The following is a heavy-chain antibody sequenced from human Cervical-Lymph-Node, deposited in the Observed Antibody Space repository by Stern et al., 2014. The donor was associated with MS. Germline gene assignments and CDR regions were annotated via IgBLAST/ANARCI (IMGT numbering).Heavy chain of an antibody. CDR1: GGSISSGGYY. V-gene: IGHV4-31*03. CDR3: AGGQFDSSGYYAFPY. Sequence: QVQLQESGPGLVKPSQTLSLTCTVSGGSISSGGYYWNWIRQESGKGLGWIGYIYYSGTTYYNPSLQSRVSISADTSKNLFSLKLTSVTAADTAVYYCAGGQFDSSGYYAFPYWGQGALVTVSS. CDR2: IYYSGTT. D-gene: IGHD3-22*01. J-gene: IGHJ4*02.